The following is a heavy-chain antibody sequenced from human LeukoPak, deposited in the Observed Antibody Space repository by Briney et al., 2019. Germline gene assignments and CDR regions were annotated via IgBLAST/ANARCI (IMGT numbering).Heavy chain of an antibody. D-gene: IGHD5-12*01. CDR2: SWAGGST. J-gene: IGHJ4*02. CDR3: AKDIHNRGYEAGPFDY. Sequence: SWAGGSTYYADSVKGRFTISRDNSKTSLYLQMNSLRTEDTALYYCAKDIHNRGYEAGPFDYWGQGALVTVSS. V-gene: IGHV3-43*01.